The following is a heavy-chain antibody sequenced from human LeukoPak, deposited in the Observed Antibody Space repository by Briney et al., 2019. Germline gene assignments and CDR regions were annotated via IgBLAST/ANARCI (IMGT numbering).Heavy chain of an antibody. CDR3: ATLRWGSGRYAGDY. V-gene: IGHV3-48*03. Sequence: GGSLRLSCAASGFTFNEFEMNWVRQAPGKGLEWISYISSRGSRIYCAESVEGRFTISKDDAKNTLYLQMNNLRADDTAVYYCATLRWGSGRYAGDYWGQGSLVTVSS. D-gene: IGHD6-19*01. CDR1: GFTFNEFE. J-gene: IGHJ4*02. CDR2: ISSRGSRI.